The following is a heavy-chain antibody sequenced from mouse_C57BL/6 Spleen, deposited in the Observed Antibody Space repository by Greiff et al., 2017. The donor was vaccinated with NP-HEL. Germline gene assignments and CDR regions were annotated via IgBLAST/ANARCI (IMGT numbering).Heavy chain of an antibody. CDR3: ARGGYGSSYDY. Sequence: QVQLQQPGAELVKPGASVKMSCKASGYTFTSYWITWVKQRPGQGLEWIGDIYPGSGSTTYNEKFKSKATLTVDTSSSTAYMQLSSLTSEDSAVYYCARGGYGSSYDYWGQGTTLTVSS. D-gene: IGHD1-1*01. CDR2: IYPGSGST. J-gene: IGHJ2*01. CDR1: GYTFTSYW. V-gene: IGHV1-55*01.